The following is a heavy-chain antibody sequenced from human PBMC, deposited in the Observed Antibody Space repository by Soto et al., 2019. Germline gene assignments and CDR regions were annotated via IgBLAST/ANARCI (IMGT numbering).Heavy chain of an antibody. Sequence: VKLAESGGGLVEPGRSLRLSCVASGFPFDDFAMHWVRQAPGKGLEWVSGINWNGKTSGYAEPVRGRFIVSRDNAKNSLYLQMNSLRVEDTAIYFCARDISGWSPGEVPCPLDFWGQGTLVTVSS. V-gene: IGHV3-9*01. CDR2: INWNGKTS. CDR1: GFPFDDFA. CDR3: ARDISGWSPGEVPCPLDF. D-gene: IGHD3-10*01. J-gene: IGHJ4*02.